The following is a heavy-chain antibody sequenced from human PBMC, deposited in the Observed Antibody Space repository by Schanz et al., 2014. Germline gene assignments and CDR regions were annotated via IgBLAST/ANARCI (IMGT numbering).Heavy chain of an antibody. Sequence: EVQLVESGGGWVQPGGSLRLSCAASGFTFSDYSMNWARQAPGKGPEWVSYIRSSSTPIHYADSVKGRSTISRDNAKNSLYLQMNSLRAEDTAVYHCVSSGSESSYASWGQGTLVTVSS. V-gene: IGHV3-48*01. CDR1: GFTFSDYS. J-gene: IGHJ5*02. CDR2: IRSSSTPI. D-gene: IGHD3-10*01. CDR3: VSSGSESSYAS.